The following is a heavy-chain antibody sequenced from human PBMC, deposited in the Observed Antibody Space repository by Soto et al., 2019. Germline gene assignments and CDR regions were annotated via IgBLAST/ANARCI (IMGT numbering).Heavy chain of an antibody. V-gene: IGHV4-59*08. J-gene: IGHJ4*02. CDR1: GGSISSYY. Sequence: SETLSLTCTVSGGSISSYYWIWIRQPPGKGLEWIGYIYYRGNTNYNPSLKSRVTISLDTSKNQFSLKLSSVTAADTAVYYCARHPGYYDILTGYSTYYFDYWGQGILVTVSS. CDR3: ARHPGYYDILTGYSTYYFDY. CDR2: IYYRGNT. D-gene: IGHD3-9*01.